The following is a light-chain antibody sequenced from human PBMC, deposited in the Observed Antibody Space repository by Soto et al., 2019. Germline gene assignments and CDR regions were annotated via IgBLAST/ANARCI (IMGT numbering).Light chain of an antibody. CDR1: SSDVGGYNY. V-gene: IGLV2-8*01. J-gene: IGLJ1*01. Sequence: QSMLTQPPSASGSPGQSVTISCTGTSSDVGGYNYVSWYQQHPGKAPQLMIYEVSKRPSGVPDRFSGSKSGNTASLTVSGLQAEDEADYYCTSYAGSNNFFYVFGTGTKLTVL. CDR2: EVS. CDR3: TSYAGSNNFFYV.